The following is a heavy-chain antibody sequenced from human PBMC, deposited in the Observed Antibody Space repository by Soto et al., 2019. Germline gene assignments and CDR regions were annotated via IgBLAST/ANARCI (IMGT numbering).Heavy chain of an antibody. V-gene: IGHV4-34*01. J-gene: IGHJ6*02. D-gene: IGHD5-12*01. Sequence: SETLSLTCAVYGGSFSGYYWSWIRQPPGKGLEWIGEINHSGSTNYNPSLKSRVTISVDTSKNQFSLKLSSVTAADTAVYYCARGRIVATPSYYYYYYGTDVWGQGTTVTVSS. CDR3: ARGRIVATPSYYYYYYGTDV. CDR1: GGSFSGYY. CDR2: INHSGST.